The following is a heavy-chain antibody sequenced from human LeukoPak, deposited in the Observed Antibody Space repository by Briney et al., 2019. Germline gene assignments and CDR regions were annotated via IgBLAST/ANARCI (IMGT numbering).Heavy chain of an antibody. J-gene: IGHJ4*02. V-gene: IGHV1-46*01. CDR1: GYTITSYF. CDR2: INPSGGNR. Sequence: ASVKVSCKASGYTITSYFMHWVRRAPGQGLEWMGVINPSGGNRNYAQKFQGRVTMTRDTSTSTVYMELSSLRSEDTAVYYCARDPVSYDFWSGYYDYWGQGTLVTVSS. D-gene: IGHD3-3*01. CDR3: ARDPVSYDFWSGYYDY.